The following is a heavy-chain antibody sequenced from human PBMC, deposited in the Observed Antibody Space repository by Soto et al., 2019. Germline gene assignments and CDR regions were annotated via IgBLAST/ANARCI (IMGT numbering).Heavy chain of an antibody. V-gene: IGHV3-23*01. D-gene: IGHD2-15*01. J-gene: IGHJ4*02. CDR1: GFTFSTYA. CDR2: ISGSGGST. CDR3: AKWEDCSGGTCYGDY. Sequence: GGSLRLSCAASGFTFSTYAMSWIRQATGKGLEWVSAISGSGGSTHYADSVKGRFTISRDNSKNTLYLQMNSLRAEDTAVYYCAKWEDCSGGTCYGDYWGQGTLVTVSS.